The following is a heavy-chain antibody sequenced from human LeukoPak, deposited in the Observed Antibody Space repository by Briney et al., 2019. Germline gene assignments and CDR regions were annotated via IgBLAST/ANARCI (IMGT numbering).Heavy chain of an antibody. CDR1: GYSFSNYL. J-gene: IGHJ4*02. CDR3: ARRGFSYGFDY. Sequence: GESLKISCKGSGYSFSNYLIVWVRQMPGKGLEWMGSIYPGNSDTRYSPSFQGQVTISADKSISTTYLQWSGLKASDGAMYYCARRGFSYGFDYWGQGTLVTVSS. CDR2: IYPGNSDT. V-gene: IGHV5-51*01. D-gene: IGHD3-16*01.